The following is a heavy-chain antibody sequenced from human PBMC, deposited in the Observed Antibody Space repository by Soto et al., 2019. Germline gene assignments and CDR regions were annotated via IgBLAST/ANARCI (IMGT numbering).Heavy chain of an antibody. J-gene: IGHJ4*02. Sequence: QVQLQESGPGLVKPSQTLSLTCTVSGGSISSGGYYWSWIRQHPGKVLEWIGYIYYSGSTYYNPSLKSRVTISVDTSKNQFSLKLSSVTAADTAVYYCARVGVGDSSGYYYVVWDWGQGTLVTVSS. CDR1: GGSISSGGYY. V-gene: IGHV4-31*03. D-gene: IGHD3-22*01. CDR3: ARVGVGDSSGYYYVVWD. CDR2: IYYSGST.